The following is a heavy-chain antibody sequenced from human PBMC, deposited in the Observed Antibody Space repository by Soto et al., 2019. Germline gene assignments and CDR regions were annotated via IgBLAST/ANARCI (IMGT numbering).Heavy chain of an antibody. Sequence: RSRKNQPPGKGLEWIGYIYYSGSTYYNPSLKSRVTISVDTSKNQFSLKLSSVTAADTAVYYCARDVLGGDSSGYYFPWGQGTLVTVSS. D-gene: IGHD3-22*01. V-gene: IGHV4-30-4*08. CDR3: ARDVLGGDSSGYYFP. J-gene: IGHJ5*02. CDR2: IYYSGST.